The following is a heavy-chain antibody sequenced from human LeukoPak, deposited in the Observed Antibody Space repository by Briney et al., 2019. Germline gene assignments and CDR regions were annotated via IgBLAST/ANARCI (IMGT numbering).Heavy chain of an antibody. CDR2: IYTSGST. CDR3: AVDSARGVLGFDP. J-gene: IGHJ5*02. CDR1: GGSINSNY. Sequence: SETLSLTCTVSGGSINSNYWSWIRQPAGKGLEWIGRIYTSGSTNYNPSLKSRVTMSVDTSKNQFSLKLSSVTAADTAVYYCAVDSARGVLGFDPWGQGTLVTVSS. D-gene: IGHD3-10*01. V-gene: IGHV4-4*07.